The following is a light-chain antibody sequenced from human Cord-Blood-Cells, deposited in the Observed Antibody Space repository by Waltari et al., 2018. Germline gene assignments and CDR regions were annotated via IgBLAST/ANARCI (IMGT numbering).Light chain of an antibody. V-gene: IGKV1-8*01. CDR2: AAS. J-gene: IGKJ2*01. CDR3: QQYYSYPYT. CDR1: QGISRY. Sequence: AIRITQSPSSLPASTGDRVTIPCRASQGISRYLAWYQQKPGKAPKLLIYAASTLQSGVPSRFSGSGSGTDFTLTISCLQSKDFATYYCQQYYSYPYTFGQGTKLEIK.